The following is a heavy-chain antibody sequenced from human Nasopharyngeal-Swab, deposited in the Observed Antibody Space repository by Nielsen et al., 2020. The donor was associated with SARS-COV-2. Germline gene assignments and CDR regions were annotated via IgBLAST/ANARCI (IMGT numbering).Heavy chain of an antibody. CDR2: ISGSGGSI. V-gene: IGHV3-23*01. CDR3: AKDGGLTTFPYYYYYGMDV. Sequence: GESLKISCAASGFTFSSYAMSWVRQAPGKGLEWVSAISGSGGSIYYADSVKGRFTISRDNSKNTLYLQMNSLRAEDTAVYYCAKDGGLTTFPYYYYYGMDVWGQGTTVTVSS. D-gene: IGHD4/OR15-4a*01. J-gene: IGHJ6*02. CDR1: GFTFSSYA.